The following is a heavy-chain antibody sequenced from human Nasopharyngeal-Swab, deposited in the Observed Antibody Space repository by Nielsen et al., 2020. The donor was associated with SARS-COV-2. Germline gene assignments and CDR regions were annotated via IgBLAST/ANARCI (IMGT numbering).Heavy chain of an antibody. CDR1: GFTFSSYS. Sequence: ETLSLTCAASGFTFSSYSMNWVRQAPGKGLEWVSSISSSSSYIYYADSVKGRFTISRDNAKNSLYLQMNSLRAEDTAVYYCARDEQLAYGMDVWGQGTTVTVSS. D-gene: IGHD6-6*01. V-gene: IGHV3-21*01. J-gene: IGHJ6*02. CDR3: ARDEQLAYGMDV. CDR2: ISSSSSYI.